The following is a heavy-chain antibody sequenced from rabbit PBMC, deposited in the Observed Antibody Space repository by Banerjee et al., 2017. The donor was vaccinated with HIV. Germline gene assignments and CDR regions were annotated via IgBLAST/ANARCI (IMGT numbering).Heavy chain of an antibody. CDR1: GFSFSSGYD. Sequence: QQQLEESGGGLVKPGGTLTLTCKASGFSFSSGYDICWVRQAPGKGLEWIACIDVSSNKWYAGWLDGPFTISRSTRLNPVDLKVTSLTGADTATYFCARFFPPNSPYYDLWGQGTLVTVS. CDR3: ARFFPPNSPYYDL. D-gene: IGHD1-1*01. CDR2: IDVSSNK. V-gene: IGHV1S43*01. J-gene: IGHJ3*01.